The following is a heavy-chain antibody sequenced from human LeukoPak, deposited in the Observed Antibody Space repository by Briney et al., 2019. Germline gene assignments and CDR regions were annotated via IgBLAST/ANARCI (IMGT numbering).Heavy chain of an antibody. D-gene: IGHD5-12*01. CDR1: GGSISSGSYY. CDR3: ARGLGVNWFDP. V-gene: IGHV4-61*02. J-gene: IGHJ5*02. Sequence: SETLSLTCTVSGGSISSGSYYWSWIRQPAGKGLEWIGRIYTSGSTYYNPSLKSRVTISVDTSKNQFSLKLSSVTAADTAVYYCARGLGVNWFDPWGQGTLVTVSS. CDR2: IYTSGST.